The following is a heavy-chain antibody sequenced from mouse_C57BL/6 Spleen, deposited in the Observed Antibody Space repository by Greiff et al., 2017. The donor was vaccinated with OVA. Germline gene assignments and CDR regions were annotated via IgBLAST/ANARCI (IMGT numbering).Heavy chain of an antibody. V-gene: IGHV1-69*01. CDR1: GYTFTSYW. Sequence: VQLQQSGAELVMPGASVKLSCKASGYTFTSYWMHWVKQRPGQGLEWIGEIDPSDSYTNYNQKFKGKSTLTVDKSSSTAYMQLSSLTSEDSAVYYCASGSGLFAYWGQGTLVTVSA. CDR3: ASGSGLFAY. D-gene: IGHD3-2*02. CDR2: IDPSDSYT. J-gene: IGHJ3*01.